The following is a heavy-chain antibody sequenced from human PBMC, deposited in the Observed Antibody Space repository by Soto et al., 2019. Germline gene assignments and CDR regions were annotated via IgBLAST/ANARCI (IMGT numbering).Heavy chain of an antibody. CDR2: ISYDGSNK. Sequence: GGSLRLSCAASGFTFSSCAMHWVRQAPGKGLEWVALISYDGSNKYYADSVKGRFTISRDNSKNTLYLQMNSLRAEDTAVYYCARDKRDLRFLEWSYYFDYWGQATLVTVSS. D-gene: IGHD3-3*01. V-gene: IGHV3-30-3*01. J-gene: IGHJ4*02. CDR3: ARDKRDLRFLEWSYYFDY. CDR1: GFTFSSCA.